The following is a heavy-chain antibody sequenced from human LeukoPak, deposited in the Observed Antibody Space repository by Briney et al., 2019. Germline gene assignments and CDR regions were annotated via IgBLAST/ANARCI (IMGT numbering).Heavy chain of an antibody. CDR1: GYTFTSYD. D-gene: IGHD5-18*01. CDR2: INAGNGNT. Sequence: ASVKVSCKASGYTFTSYDMHWVRQAPGQRLEWMGRINAGNGNTKYSQKFQGRVTITRDTSASTAYMELSSLGSEDTAVYYCAKTSQLWFGYYFDYWGQGTLVTVSS. V-gene: IGHV1-3*01. J-gene: IGHJ4*02. CDR3: AKTSQLWFGYYFDY.